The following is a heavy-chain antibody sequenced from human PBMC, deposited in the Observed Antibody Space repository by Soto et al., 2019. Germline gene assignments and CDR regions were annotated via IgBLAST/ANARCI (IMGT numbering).Heavy chain of an antibody. CDR1: GGSISSSSYY. CDR2: IYYSGST. Sequence: QLQLQESGPGLVKPSETLSLTCTVSGGSISSSSYYWGWIRQPPGKGLEWIGSIYYSGSTYYNPSLKSRVTISVDTSKNLFSLKLSSVTAADTAVYYCARRGKGYCSGGSCYYFDYWGQGTLVTVSS. D-gene: IGHD2-15*01. J-gene: IGHJ4*02. CDR3: ARRGKGYCSGGSCYYFDY. V-gene: IGHV4-39*01.